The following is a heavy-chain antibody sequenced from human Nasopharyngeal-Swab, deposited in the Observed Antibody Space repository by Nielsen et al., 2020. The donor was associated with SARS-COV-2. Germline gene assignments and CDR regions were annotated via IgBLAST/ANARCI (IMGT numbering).Heavy chain of an antibody. CDR3: ARGSSVHAFDV. CDR2: IWYDGSNK. CDR1: GFSFSTYG. D-gene: IGHD3-10*01. V-gene: IGHV3-33*01. J-gene: IGHJ3*01. Sequence: GESLKISCAASGFSFSTYGMHWVRQSPVQGLEWLTNIWYDGSNKYYADSVKGRFTVSRDNSKNTLFLEMDSLRAEDTAVYYCARGSSVHAFDVWGQGTEVTVSS.